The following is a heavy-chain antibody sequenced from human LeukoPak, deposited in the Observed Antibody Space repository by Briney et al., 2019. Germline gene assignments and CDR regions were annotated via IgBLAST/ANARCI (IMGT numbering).Heavy chain of an antibody. J-gene: IGHJ6*02. D-gene: IGHD3-22*01. CDR2: IYYSGST. CDR3: ARDYYDSSGSDFYYGMDV. V-gene: IGHV4-39*01. Sequence: SETLSLTCTVSGGSISSSSYYWGWIRQPPGKGLEWIGSIYYSGSTYYNPSLKSRVTISVDTSKNQFSLKLSSVTAADTAVYYCARDYYDSSGSDFYYGMDVWGQGATVTVSS. CDR1: GGSISSSSYY.